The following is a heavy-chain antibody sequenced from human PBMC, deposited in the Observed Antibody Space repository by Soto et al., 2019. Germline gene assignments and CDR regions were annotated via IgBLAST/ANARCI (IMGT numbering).Heavy chain of an antibody. CDR1: GDSVSDNTAA. Sequence: PSQTLSLTCAISGDSVSDNTAAWNWIRQSPSRGLEWLGRTYYRSRWYNDYAVSVRSRISINPDTSKNQFSPQLNSVTPEDTAVYYCARDGGIALTTFDYWGQGSLVTVSS. CDR2: TYYRSRWYN. D-gene: IGHD4-17*01. CDR3: ARDGGIALTTFDY. V-gene: IGHV6-1*01. J-gene: IGHJ4*02.